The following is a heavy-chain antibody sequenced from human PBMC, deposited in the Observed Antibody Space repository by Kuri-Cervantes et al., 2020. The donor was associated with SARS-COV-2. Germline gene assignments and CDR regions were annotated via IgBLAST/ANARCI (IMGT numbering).Heavy chain of an antibody. CDR1: GYTFTSYG. CDR3: AAGLPAAMDYYYYYMDA. D-gene: IGHD2-2*01. J-gene: IGHJ6*03. Sequence: ASVKVSCKAYGYTFTSYGISWVRQAPGQGLEWMGWISAYNGNTNYAQKLQGRVTMTTDTSTSTAYMELRSLRSDDTAVYYCAAGLPAAMDYYYYYMDAWGKGTTVTVSS. V-gene: IGHV1-18*01. CDR2: ISAYNGNT.